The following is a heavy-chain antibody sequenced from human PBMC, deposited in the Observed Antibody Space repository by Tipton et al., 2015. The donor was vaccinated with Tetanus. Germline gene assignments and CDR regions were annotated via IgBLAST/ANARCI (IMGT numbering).Heavy chain of an antibody. J-gene: IGHJ4*02. Sequence: TLSLTCTISGGSVRGGDYQWNWIRQTPGKGLEWLAYISYSGRTNSNYSLKSRITVSQDTSKNQFSLKLTSVTAADTAVYYCARANYEFPKKGPFDSWGRGTRVIVSS. V-gene: IGHV4-61*08. CDR3: ARANYEFPKKGPFDS. D-gene: IGHD3-3*01. CDR1: GGSVRGGDYQ. CDR2: ISYSGRT.